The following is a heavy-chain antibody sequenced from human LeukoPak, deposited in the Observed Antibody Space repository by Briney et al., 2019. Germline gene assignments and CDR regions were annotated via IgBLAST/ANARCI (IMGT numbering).Heavy chain of an antibody. D-gene: IGHD3-3*01. Sequence: GGSLRLSCAASGFTFDDYTMHWVRQAPGKGLEWVSRISWDGGSTYYADSVKGRFTISRDNSKNSLYLQMNSLRTEDTALYYCAKDIGYPGGYDFWSGYYYGMDVWGQGTTVTVSS. V-gene: IGHV3-43*01. CDR3: AKDIGYPGGYDFWSGYYYGMDV. CDR1: GFTFDDYT. J-gene: IGHJ6*02. CDR2: ISWDGGST.